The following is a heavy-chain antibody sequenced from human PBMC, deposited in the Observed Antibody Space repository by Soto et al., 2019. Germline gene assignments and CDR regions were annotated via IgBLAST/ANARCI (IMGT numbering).Heavy chain of an antibody. Sequence: SETLSLTCAVYGGSFSGYYWSWIRQPPGKGLEWIGEINHSGSTNYNPSLKSRVTISVDTSKNQFSLKLSSVTAADTAVYYCARDRRGYCSGGSCYSGYYYGMDVWGQGNTVT. J-gene: IGHJ6*02. D-gene: IGHD2-15*01. CDR2: INHSGST. V-gene: IGHV4-34*01. CDR3: ARDRRGYCSGGSCYSGYYYGMDV. CDR1: GGSFSGYY.